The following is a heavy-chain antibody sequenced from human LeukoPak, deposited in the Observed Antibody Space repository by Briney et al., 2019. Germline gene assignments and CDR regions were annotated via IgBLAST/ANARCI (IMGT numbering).Heavy chain of an antibody. CDR2: ISSSGSTI. CDR3: ARDLLYYDSRGYYCPGY. D-gene: IGHD3-22*01. CDR1: GFTFSDYY. V-gene: IGHV3-11*01. J-gene: IGHJ4*02. Sequence: GGSLRLSCAASGFTFSDYYMSWIRQAPGKGLEWVSYISSSGSTIYYADSVKGRFTISRDNAKNSLYLQMNSLRAEDTAVYYCARDLLYYDSRGYYCPGYWGQGTLVTVSS.